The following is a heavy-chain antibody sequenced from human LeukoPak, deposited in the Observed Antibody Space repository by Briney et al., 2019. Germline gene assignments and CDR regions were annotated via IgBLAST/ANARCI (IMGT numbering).Heavy chain of an antibody. CDR1: GFTFSSYA. Sequence: GGSLRLSCAASGFTFSSYAIHWVRQAPDKGLEWVAVISYDGSNKYYADSVKGRFTISRDNSKNTLYLQMNSLRAEDTAVYYCAKVLVPAARNDHWGQGTLVTVSS. D-gene: IGHD2-2*01. CDR2: ISYDGSNK. V-gene: IGHV3-30-3*01. CDR3: AKVLVPAARNDH. J-gene: IGHJ4*02.